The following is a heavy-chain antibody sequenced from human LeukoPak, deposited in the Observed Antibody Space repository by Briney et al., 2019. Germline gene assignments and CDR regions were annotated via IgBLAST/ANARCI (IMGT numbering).Heavy chain of an antibody. J-gene: IGHJ4*02. CDR2: IHYSGST. Sequence: PADTLSLTCPVSGRSISSYYWSWIRQPPRKGLDWIGYIHYSGSTNYNPSLKSRVTISVDTSKNQFSLNLRSVTAEDTAVYYCARGPYDDYVFDYWGQGTLVTVSS. CDR3: ARGPYDDYVFDY. V-gene: IGHV4-59*07. CDR1: GRSISSYY. D-gene: IGHD4-17*01.